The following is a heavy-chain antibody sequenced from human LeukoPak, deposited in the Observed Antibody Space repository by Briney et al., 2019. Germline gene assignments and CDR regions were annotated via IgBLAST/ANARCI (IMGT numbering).Heavy chain of an antibody. D-gene: IGHD5-12*01. Sequence: ASVKVSCKGSGYSFTSYWIGWVRQMPGKGLEWMGIINPGYSDIRYSPSFQGQVTISADKSISTAYLQWSSLKASDTAIYYCARHDKGYSGYVTLDYWGQGTLVTVSS. CDR1: GYSFTSYW. CDR3: ARHDKGYSGYVTLDY. V-gene: IGHV5-51*01. J-gene: IGHJ4*02. CDR2: INPGYSDI.